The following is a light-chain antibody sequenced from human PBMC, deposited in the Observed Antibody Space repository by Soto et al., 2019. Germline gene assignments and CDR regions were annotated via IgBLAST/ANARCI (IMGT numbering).Light chain of an antibody. Sequence: IQMTQSPSTLSASVGDRVTITCRASQSISTWMAWYQQKPGNAPKLLIFKAASLESRVPARFSGSGSAIEFTLTISSLQPDVFANYYCQQYNSVFGQGTKVEMK. CDR2: KAA. J-gene: IGKJ1*01. CDR1: QSISTW. V-gene: IGKV1-5*03. CDR3: QQYNSV.